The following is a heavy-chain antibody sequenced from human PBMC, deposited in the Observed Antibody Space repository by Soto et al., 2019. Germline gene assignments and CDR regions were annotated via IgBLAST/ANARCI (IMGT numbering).Heavy chain of an antibody. CDR3: ARRAEYYDILTGYYYYYGMDV. V-gene: IGHV4-31*03. J-gene: IGHJ6*02. CDR1: GGSISSGGYY. D-gene: IGHD3-9*01. CDR2: IYYSGST. Sequence: PSETLSLTCTVSGGSISSGGYYWSWIRQHPGKGLEWIGYIYYSGSTYYNPSLKSRVTISVDTSKNQFSLKLSPVTAADTAVYYCARRAEYYDILTGYYYYYGMDVWGQGTTVTVSS.